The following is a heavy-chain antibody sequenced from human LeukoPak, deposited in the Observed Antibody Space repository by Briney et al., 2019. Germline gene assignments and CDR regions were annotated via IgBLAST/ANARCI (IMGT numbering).Heavy chain of an antibody. D-gene: IGHD3-10*01. Sequence: PGGSLRLSCAPSGFTVSGYAMSWVRQAPGKGLEWVSSIGHTLGSTYYTESVKGRFIISRDSSKNTIFLRMNSLRADDTAVYYCAKDPFYYGTGGPTWGQGTLVTVSS. CDR1: GFTVSGYA. CDR2: IGHTLGST. V-gene: IGHV3-23*01. CDR3: AKDPFYYGTGGPT. J-gene: IGHJ4*02.